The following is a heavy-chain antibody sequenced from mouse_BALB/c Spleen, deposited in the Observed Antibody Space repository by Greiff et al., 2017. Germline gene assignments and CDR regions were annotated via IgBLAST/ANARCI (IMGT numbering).Heavy chain of an antibody. J-gene: IGHJ2*01. V-gene: IGHV5-17*02. CDR3: ARTDYFDD. Sequence: DVKLVESGGGLVQPGGSRKLSCAASGFTFSSFGMHWVRQAPEKGLEWVAYISSGSSTIYYADTVKGRFTISRDNPKNTLFLQMTSLRSEDTAMYYCARTDYFDDWGQGTTLTVSS. CDR2: ISSGSSTI. CDR1: GFTFSSFG.